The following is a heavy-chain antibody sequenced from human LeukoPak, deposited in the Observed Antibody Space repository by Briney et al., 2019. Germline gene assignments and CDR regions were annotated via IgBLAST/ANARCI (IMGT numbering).Heavy chain of an antibody. J-gene: IGHJ4*02. D-gene: IGHD3-3*01. V-gene: IGHV3-23*01. CDR2: ISGSGGTT. CDR3: AKETRQLRFLEWLLSDTPFDY. CDR1: GFTFSNYA. Sequence: PGGSLRLSCAASGFTFSNYALSWVRQAPGKGLEWVSVISGSGGTTYYADSVKGRFTISRDNSKNTLYLQMNSLRAEDTAVYYCAKETRQLRFLEWLLSDTPFDYWGQGTLVTVSS.